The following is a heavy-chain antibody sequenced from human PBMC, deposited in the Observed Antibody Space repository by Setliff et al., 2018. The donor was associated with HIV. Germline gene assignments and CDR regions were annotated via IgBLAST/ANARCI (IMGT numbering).Heavy chain of an antibody. CDR1: GGPIGSVGYY. J-gene: IGHJ6*03. D-gene: IGHD3-10*01. CDR2: IYYSGST. Sequence: PSETLSLTCTVSGGPIGSVGYYWSWIRQPPGKGLEWIGYIYYSGSTYYNPSLKSRVTISVDTSKNQFSLTLRSVTAADTAVYYCARGRGYYGSGSYYYGGVQYYYYYYVYVWGKGTPFTVSS. CDR3: ARGRGYYGSGSYYYGGVQYYYYYYVYV. V-gene: IGHV4-31*03.